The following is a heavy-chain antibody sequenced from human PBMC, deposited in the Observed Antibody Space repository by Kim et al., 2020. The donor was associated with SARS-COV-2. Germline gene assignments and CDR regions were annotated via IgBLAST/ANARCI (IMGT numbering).Heavy chain of an antibody. Sequence: GGSLRLSCAASGFTFSSYAMHWVRQAPGKGLEWVAVISYDGSNKYYADSVKGRFTISRDNSKKTLYLQMNSLRAEDTAVYYCASNKGYSSSWTDYYYGMDVWGQGTTVTVSS. V-gene: IGHV3-30*04. CDR3: ASNKGYSSSWTDYYYGMDV. CDR2: ISYDGSNK. D-gene: IGHD6-13*01. CDR1: GFTFSSYA. J-gene: IGHJ6*02.